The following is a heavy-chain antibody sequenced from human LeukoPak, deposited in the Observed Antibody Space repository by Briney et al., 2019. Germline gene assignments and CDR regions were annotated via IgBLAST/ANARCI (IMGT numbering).Heavy chain of an antibody. CDR3: ARVGSSGWSSPFDY. Sequence: PSQTLSLTCAVSGGSISSSNWWSWVRQPPGKGLEWIGEIYHSGSTNYNPSLKSRVTISEDKSKNQFSLKLSSVTAADTAVYYCARVGSSGWSSPFDYWGQGTLVTVSS. J-gene: IGHJ4*02. CDR1: GGSISSSNW. V-gene: IGHV4-4*02. D-gene: IGHD6-19*01. CDR2: IYHSGST.